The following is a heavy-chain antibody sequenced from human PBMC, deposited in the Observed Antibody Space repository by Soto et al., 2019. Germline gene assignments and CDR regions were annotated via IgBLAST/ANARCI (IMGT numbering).Heavy chain of an antibody. Sequence: GGSLRLSCAASGFTFSSYAMSWVRQAPGKGLEWVSAISGSGGSTYYAASVKGRFTISRDNSKNTLYLQMNSLRAEDTAVYYCAKDGYCSSTSCFGRAVRYYYYYMDVWGKGTTVTVSS. CDR3: AKDGYCSSTSCFGRAVRYYYYYMDV. D-gene: IGHD2-2*03. CDR1: GFTFSSYA. J-gene: IGHJ6*03. V-gene: IGHV3-23*01. CDR2: ISGSGGST.